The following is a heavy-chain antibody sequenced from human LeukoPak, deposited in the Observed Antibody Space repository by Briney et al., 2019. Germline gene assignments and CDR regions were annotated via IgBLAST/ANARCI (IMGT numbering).Heavy chain of an antibody. CDR1: GFTFSSYS. J-gene: IGHJ4*02. CDR2: ISSSSSTI. Sequence: GGSLRLSCAASGFTFSSYSMNWVRQAPGKGLEGVSYISSSSSTIYYADSVKGGFTISRDNDKNSLYLQMNSLRAEDTAVYYCARVGYYYGSGSYYYFDYWGQGTLVTVSS. CDR3: ARVGYYYGSGSYYYFDY. D-gene: IGHD3-10*01. V-gene: IGHV3-48*04.